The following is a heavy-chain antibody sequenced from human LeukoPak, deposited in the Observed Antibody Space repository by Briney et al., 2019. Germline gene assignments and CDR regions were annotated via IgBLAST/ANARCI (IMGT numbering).Heavy chain of an antibody. CDR1: GGTFSSYA. D-gene: IGHD1-26*01. CDR3: ARDPAAYSGSYYFYY. V-gene: IGHV1-69*05. Sequence: ASVKVSCKASGGTFSSYAISWVRQAPGQGLEWMGRIIPIFGTANYAQKFQGRVTITTEESKSTAYMELSSLRSEDTAVYYCARDPAAYSGSYYFYYWGQGTLVTVSS. J-gene: IGHJ4*02. CDR2: IIPIFGTA.